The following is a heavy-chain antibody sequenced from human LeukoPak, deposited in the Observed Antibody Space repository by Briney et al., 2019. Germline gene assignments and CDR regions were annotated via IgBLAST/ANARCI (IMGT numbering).Heavy chain of an antibody. CDR2: ISASGSHI. V-gene: IGHV3-21*01. D-gene: IGHD2-15*01. Sequence: KSGGSLRLSCAASGFTFSRYSMNWVRQPPGKGLEWVSPISASGSHIYYADSVKGRFSISRDSARNSVYVQMSSLRAEDTAVYYCARGPQFCSGGSCFGYYFDYWGQGALVTVSS. J-gene: IGHJ4*02. CDR1: GFTFSRYS. CDR3: ARGPQFCSGGSCFGYYFDY.